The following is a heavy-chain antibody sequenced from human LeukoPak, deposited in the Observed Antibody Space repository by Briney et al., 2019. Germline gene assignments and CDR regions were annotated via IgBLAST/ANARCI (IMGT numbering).Heavy chain of an antibody. D-gene: IGHD6-13*01. Sequence: GGSLRLSCAASGFTFSSYWMSWVRQAPGKGLEWVANIKQDGSEKYYVDSVKGRFTISRDNAKNSLYLQMNSLRAEDTAVYYCARGKPAYISSWSAEYFQHWGQGTRATVSS. J-gene: IGHJ1*01. CDR3: ARGKPAYISSWSAEYFQH. CDR1: GFTFSSYW. V-gene: IGHV3-7*01. CDR2: IKQDGSEK.